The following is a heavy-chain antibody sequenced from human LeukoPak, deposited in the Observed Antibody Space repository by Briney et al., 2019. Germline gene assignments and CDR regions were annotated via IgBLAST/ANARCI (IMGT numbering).Heavy chain of an antibody. CDR2: INPDSGGT. CDR3: ASVLDPITIFGVVAGGHPY. CDR1: GYTFTGYY. J-gene: IGHJ4*02. V-gene: IGHV1-2*06. Sequence: ASVKVSCKASGYTFTGYYMHWVRQAPGQGLEWVGRINPDSGGTNYAQKFQVRVTMTSDTSISTAYMELGRLRSDDTAVYYCASVLDPITIFGVVAGGHPYWGQGTLVTVSS. D-gene: IGHD3-3*01.